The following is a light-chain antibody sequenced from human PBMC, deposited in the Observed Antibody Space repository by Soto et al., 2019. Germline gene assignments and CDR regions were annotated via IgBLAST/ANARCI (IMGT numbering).Light chain of an antibody. J-gene: IGLJ3*02. CDR3: QTFDSTLTISWV. CDR2: GDS. V-gene: IGLV1-40*01. Sequence: QSALTQPPSVSGAPGQTVTISCTGSSSNIGRGYDVHWYQQVPGSAPRLLLSGDSNRPSGVPDRFSGSRSGTSASLAITGLQAEDEADYYCQTFDSTLTISWVFGGGTQLTVL. CDR1: SSNIGRGYD.